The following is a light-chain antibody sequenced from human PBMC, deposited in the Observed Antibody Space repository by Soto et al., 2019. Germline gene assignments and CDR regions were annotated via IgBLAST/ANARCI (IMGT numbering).Light chain of an antibody. CDR3: QQYGSSPRT. CDR1: QSVGSY. CDR2: GAS. J-gene: IGKJ1*01. V-gene: IGKV3-20*01. Sequence: EIVMTQSPATLSVSPGERVTLSCRARQSVGSYLAWYQQKPGQAPRLLIYGASNRATGIPDRFSGSGSGTDFTLTISRLEPEDFAVYYCQQYGSSPRTFGQGTKVDIK.